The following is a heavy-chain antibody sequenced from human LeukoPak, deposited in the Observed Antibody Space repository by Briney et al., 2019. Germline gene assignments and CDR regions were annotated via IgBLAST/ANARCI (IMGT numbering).Heavy chain of an antibody. D-gene: IGHD3-22*01. CDR2: INPNSGGT. J-gene: IGHJ6*02. V-gene: IGHV1-2*04. Sequence: GASVKVSCKASGYTFTGYYMHWVRQAPGQGLEWMGWINPNSGGTNYAQKFQGWVTMTRDTSISTAYMELSRLRSDDTAVYYCAGDGYYDSSGYPYGMDVWGQGTTVTVSS. CDR1: GYTFTGYY. CDR3: AGDGYYDSSGYPYGMDV.